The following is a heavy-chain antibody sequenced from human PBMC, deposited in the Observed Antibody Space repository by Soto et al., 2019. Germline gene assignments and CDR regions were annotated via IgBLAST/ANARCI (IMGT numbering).Heavy chain of an antibody. CDR2: IYYSGST. V-gene: IGHV4-59*01. CDR1: GGSISSYY. CDR3: ARAYSSSWGNWFDP. Sequence: PSEPLSLTCTVAGGSISSYYWSWIRQPPGKGLEWVGYIYYSGSTNYNPSLKSRVTISVDTSKNQFSLKLSSVTAADTAVYYCARAYSSSWGNWFDPWGQGTLVTVS. J-gene: IGHJ5*02. D-gene: IGHD6-13*01.